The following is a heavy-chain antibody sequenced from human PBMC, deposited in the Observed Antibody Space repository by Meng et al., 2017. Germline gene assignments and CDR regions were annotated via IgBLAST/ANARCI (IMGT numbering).Heavy chain of an antibody. J-gene: IGHJ4*02. Sequence: QVQLVESGGGVVPPGRSLRLSCAASGLTFSSYAMHWVRQAPGKGLEWVAVISYDGSNKYYADSVKGRFTISRDNSKNTLYLQMNSLRAEDTAVYYCARVGMADPPDWGQGTLVTVSS. CDR3: ARVGMADPPD. CDR2: ISYDGSNK. CDR1: GLTFSSYA. D-gene: IGHD5-24*01. V-gene: IGHV3-30*01.